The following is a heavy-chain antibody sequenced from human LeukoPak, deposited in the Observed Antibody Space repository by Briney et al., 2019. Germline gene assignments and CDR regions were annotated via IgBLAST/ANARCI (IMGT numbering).Heavy chain of an antibody. CDR2: ISWNSGSI. D-gene: IGHD5-18*01. V-gene: IGHV3-9*01. J-gene: IGHJ6*02. Sequence: GGSLRLSCAASGFTYDDYAMHWVRQAPGKGLEWVAGISWNSGSIGYADSVKGRFTISRDNAKNSLYLQTNSLRAEDTALYYCARDLGGYSCGYRGVTYFYYYGMDVWGQGTTVTVSS. CDR3: ARDLGGYSCGYRGVTYFYYYGMDV. CDR1: GFTYDDYA.